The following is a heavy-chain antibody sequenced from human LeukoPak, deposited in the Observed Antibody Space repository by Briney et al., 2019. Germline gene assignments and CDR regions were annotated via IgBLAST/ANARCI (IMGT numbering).Heavy chain of an antibody. CDR3: ARDRGAAGTYVDY. V-gene: IGHV1-2*02. Sequence: ASVKVSCKASGGTFSSYAISWVRQAPGQGLEWMGWINPNSGGTNYAQKFQGRVTMTRDTSISTAYMELSRLRSDDTAVYYCARDRGAAGTYVDYWGQGTLVTVSS. J-gene: IGHJ4*02. CDR1: GGTFSSYA. CDR2: INPNSGGT. D-gene: IGHD6-13*01.